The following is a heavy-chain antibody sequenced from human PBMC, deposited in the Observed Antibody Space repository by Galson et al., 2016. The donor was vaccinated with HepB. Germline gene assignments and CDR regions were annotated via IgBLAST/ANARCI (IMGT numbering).Heavy chain of an antibody. V-gene: IGHV3-7*05. CDR1: GFTFNSYW. CDR3: ACPTGGNWTDY. Sequence: SLRLSCAASGFTFNSYWMAWVRQAPGKGLEWVANIKQDGSEKYYVDSVKGRFTISRDNAKNSLYLQMNSLRVEDTAGYYCACPTGGNWTDYWGQGTLVNVSS. J-gene: IGHJ4*02. D-gene: IGHD1-1*01. CDR2: IKQDGSEK.